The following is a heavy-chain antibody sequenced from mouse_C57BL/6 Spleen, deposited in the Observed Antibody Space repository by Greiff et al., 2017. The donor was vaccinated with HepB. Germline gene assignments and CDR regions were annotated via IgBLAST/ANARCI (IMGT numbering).Heavy chain of an antibody. V-gene: IGHV5-4*01. D-gene: IGHD2-12*01. J-gene: IGHJ1*03. CDR3: ARDYDRWYFDV. Sequence: EVHLVESGGGLVKPGGSLKLSCAASGFTFSSYAMSWVRQTPEKRLEWVATISDGGSYTYYPDNVKGRFTISRDKAKNNLYLQMSHLKSEDTAMYYCARDYDRWYFDVWGTGTTFTVSS. CDR2: ISDGGSYT. CDR1: GFTFSSYA.